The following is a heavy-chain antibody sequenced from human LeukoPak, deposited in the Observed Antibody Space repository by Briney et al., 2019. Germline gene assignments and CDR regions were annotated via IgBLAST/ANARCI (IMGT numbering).Heavy chain of an antibody. D-gene: IGHD2-8*02. CDR3: ARVGCPGGVCFPDWYFDL. CDR2: IYYSGST. J-gene: IGHJ2*01. Sequence: SETLSLTCTVSGGSISRYYWSWIRQPPGKGLEWIGYIYYSGSTNYNPSLKSRVTISVDTSKNQFSLKLSSVTAADTAVYYCARVGCPGGVCFPDWYFDLWGRGTLVTVSS. CDR1: GGSISRYY. V-gene: IGHV4-59*01.